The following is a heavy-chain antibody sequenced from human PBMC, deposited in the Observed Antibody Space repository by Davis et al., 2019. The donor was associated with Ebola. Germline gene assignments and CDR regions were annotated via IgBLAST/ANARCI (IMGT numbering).Heavy chain of an antibody. J-gene: IGHJ4*02. CDR2: IYYSGST. CDR3: ARGQNYGSGSADY. CDR1: GFTFSDYY. Sequence: ESLKISCAASGFTFSDYYWSWIRQPPGKGLEWIGYIYYSGSTNYNPSLKSRVTISVDTSKNQFSLKLSSVTAADTAVYYCARGQNYGSGSADYWGQGTLVTVSS. V-gene: IGHV4-59*01. D-gene: IGHD3-10*01.